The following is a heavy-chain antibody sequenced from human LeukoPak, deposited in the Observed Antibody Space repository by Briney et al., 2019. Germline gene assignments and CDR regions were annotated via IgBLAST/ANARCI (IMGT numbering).Heavy chain of an antibody. V-gene: IGHV4-34*01. D-gene: IGHD6-25*01. J-gene: IGHJ5*02. CDR3: ARAANWFHP. CDR2: INHSGST. CDR1: GGSFSGYY. Sequence: PSETLCLTCAVYGGSFSGYYWSRIRQPPGKGLEWIAEINHSGSTNYNPSLKSRVTISGDTSKNQFSLKLTSVTAADTAVYYCARAANWFHPWGQGTLVTVSS.